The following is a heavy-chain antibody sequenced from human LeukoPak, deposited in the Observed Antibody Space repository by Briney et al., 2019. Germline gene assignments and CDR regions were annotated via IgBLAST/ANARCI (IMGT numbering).Heavy chain of an antibody. CDR3: AKDPAHYYDSSGYYPY. CDR1: GFTFSSYG. V-gene: IGHV3-30*18. CDR2: ISYDGSNK. D-gene: IGHD3-22*01. Sequence: GRSLRLSCAASGFTFSSYGMHWVRQAPGKGLEWVAVISYDGSNKYYADSVKGRFTISRDNSKNTLYLQMNSLRAEDTAVYYCAKDPAHYYDSSGYYPYWGREPWSPSPQ. J-gene: IGHJ4*02.